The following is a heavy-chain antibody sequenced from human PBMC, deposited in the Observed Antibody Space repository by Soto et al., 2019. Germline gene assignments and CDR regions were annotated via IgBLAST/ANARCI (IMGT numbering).Heavy chain of an antibody. CDR1: GYTFTSYA. J-gene: IGHJ5*02. V-gene: IGHV1-3*01. CDR3: ARMTGLPMVRGVSFDP. CDR2: INAGNGNT. D-gene: IGHD3-10*01. Sequence: QVQLVQSGAEVKKPGASVKVSCKASGYTFTSYAMHWVRQAPGQRLEWMGWINAGNGNTKYSQKFQGRVTITRDTXAXXAYMELSSLRSEDTAVYSCARMTGLPMVRGVSFDPWGQGTLVTVSS.